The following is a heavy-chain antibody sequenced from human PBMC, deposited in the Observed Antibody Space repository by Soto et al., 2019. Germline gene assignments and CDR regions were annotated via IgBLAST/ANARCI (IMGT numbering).Heavy chain of an antibody. V-gene: IGHV1-3*01. Sequence: ASVKVSCKASGYTFTSYAMHWVRQAPGQRLEWMGWINAGNGNTKYSQKIQGRVNITRDTYASTAYIELSSQRSEDTAVYYCFIVTGAYCGGDCSHFDYWGQGTLVTVYS. CDR1: GYTFTSYA. D-gene: IGHD2-21*02. CDR3: FIVTGAYCGGDCSHFDY. CDR2: INAGNGNT. J-gene: IGHJ4*02.